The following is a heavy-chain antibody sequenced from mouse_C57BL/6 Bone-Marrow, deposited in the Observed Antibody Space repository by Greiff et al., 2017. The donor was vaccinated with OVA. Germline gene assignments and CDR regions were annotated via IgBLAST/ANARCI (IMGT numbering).Heavy chain of an antibody. J-gene: IGHJ2*01. V-gene: IGHV3-6*01. CDR3: ARDDYSNSYYFDY. D-gene: IGHD2-5*01. CDR1: GYSITSGYY. Sequence: EVKLMESGPGLVKPSQSLSLTCSVTGYSITSGYYWNWIRQFPGNKLEWMGYISYDGSNNYNPSLKNRISITRDTSKNQFFLKLNSVTTEDTATYYCARDDYSNSYYFDYWGQGTTLTVSS. CDR2: ISYDGSN.